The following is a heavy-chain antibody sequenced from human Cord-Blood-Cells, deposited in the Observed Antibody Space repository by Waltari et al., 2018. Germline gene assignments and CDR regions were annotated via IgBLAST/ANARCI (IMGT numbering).Heavy chain of an antibody. D-gene: IGHD3-16*01. J-gene: IGHJ3*02. CDR1: GGPFSSYA. CDR3: ARRAGGPFDAFDI. Sequence: QVQLVQSGAEVKKPGSSVKVSCKPSGGPFSSYAIRWVRQAPGQGLEWMGGIIPIFGTANYAQKFQGRVTITADESTSTAYMELSSLRSEDTAVYYCARRAGGPFDAFDIWGQGTMVTVSS. CDR2: IIPIFGTA. V-gene: IGHV1-69*12.